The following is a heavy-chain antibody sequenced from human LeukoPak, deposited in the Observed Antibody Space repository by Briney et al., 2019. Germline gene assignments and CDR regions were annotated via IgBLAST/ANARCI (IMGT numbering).Heavy chain of an antibody. J-gene: IGHJ4*02. V-gene: IGHV3-53*01. CDR1: GFTVSSNY. CDR2: IYSGGST. CDR3: ARDTVVRGVITENY. D-gene: IGHD3-10*01. Sequence: VGSLRLSCAASGFTVSSNYMSWVRQAPGKGLEWVSVIYSGGSTYYADSVKGRFTISRDNSKNTLYLQMNSLRAEDTAVYYCARDTVVRGVITENYWGQGTLVTVSS.